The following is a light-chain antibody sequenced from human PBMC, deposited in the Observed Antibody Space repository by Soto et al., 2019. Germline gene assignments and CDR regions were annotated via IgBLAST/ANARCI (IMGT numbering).Light chain of an antibody. Sequence: DLQMTQSPSSLSASVGDRVTITCQASRDISVYLNWYQQKAGKPPKHLVYDASNLQTGLPSRFSGSGSGTHFTFTISSLQPEDVATYYCQQYDNLPPYTFGQGTKVDMK. J-gene: IGKJ2*01. CDR3: QQYDNLPPYT. CDR1: RDISVY. CDR2: DAS. V-gene: IGKV1-33*01.